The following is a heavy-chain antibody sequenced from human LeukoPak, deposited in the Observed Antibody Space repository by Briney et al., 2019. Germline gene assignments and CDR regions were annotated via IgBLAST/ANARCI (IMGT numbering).Heavy chain of an antibody. Sequence: SETLSLTCTVSGGSISSYYWSWIRQPPGKGLEWIGYIYYSGSTNYNPSLKSRVTISVDTSKNQFSLKLSSVTAADTAVYYCARVVVRGVGFLNWFDPWGQGTLVTVSS. CDR2: IYYSGST. V-gene: IGHV4-59*01. CDR1: GGSISSYY. D-gene: IGHD3-10*01. J-gene: IGHJ5*02. CDR3: ARVVVRGVGFLNWFDP.